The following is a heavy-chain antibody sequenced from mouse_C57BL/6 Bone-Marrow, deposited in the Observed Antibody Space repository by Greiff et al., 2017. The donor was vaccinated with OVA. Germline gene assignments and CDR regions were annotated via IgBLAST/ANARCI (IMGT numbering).Heavy chain of an antibody. Sequence: VKLQESGAELVKPGASVKISCKASGYAFSSYWMNWVKQRPGKGLEWIGQIYPGDGDTNYNGKFKGKTTLTADKSSSTAYMQLSSLTSEDSAVYFCARCGYYVGYFDYWGQGTTLTVSS. CDR1: GYAFSSYW. J-gene: IGHJ2*01. D-gene: IGHD2-3*01. CDR2: IYPGDGDT. CDR3: ARCGYYVGYFDY. V-gene: IGHV1-80*01.